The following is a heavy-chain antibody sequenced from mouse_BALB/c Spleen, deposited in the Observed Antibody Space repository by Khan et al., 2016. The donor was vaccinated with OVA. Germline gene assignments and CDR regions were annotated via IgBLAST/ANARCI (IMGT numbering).Heavy chain of an antibody. CDR2: LWCGVIT. CDR3: ARNGDYVHWYFDV. Sequence: VQLKQSGPGLVQPSQSLSITCTVFGFSLSSYGVYCVRQSPGMGLEWLVLLWCGVITFYNAAFLSRLSISQDHSKSQVFFKMNSLQANGTAIYYCARNGDYVHWYFDVWGAGTTVTVSS. V-gene: IGHV2-2*02. CDR1: GFSLSSYG. J-gene: IGHJ1*01. D-gene: IGHD2-13*01.